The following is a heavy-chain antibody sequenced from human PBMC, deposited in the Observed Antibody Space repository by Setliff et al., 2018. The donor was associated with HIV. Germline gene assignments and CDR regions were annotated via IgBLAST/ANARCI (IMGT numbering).Heavy chain of an antibody. CDR3: ARGAYYDFWSGFESGFDY. CDR1: GYTFTGYY. CDR2: INPNSGGT. Sequence: ASVKVSCKASGYTFTGYYMHWMRQAPGHGLEWMGWINPNSGGTNSAQKFQGRVNMTSDTSTSTVYMGLSSLKSDDTAVYYCARGAYYDFWSGFESGFDYWGQGTLVTVSS. D-gene: IGHD3-3*01. V-gene: IGHV1-2*02. J-gene: IGHJ4*02.